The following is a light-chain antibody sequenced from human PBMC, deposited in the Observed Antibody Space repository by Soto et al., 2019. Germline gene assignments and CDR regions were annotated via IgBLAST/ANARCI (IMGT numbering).Light chain of an antibody. CDR3: QKYNSAPWT. CDR2: DAS. CDR1: QTISTW. Sequence: DIQVTQSPPTLSATVGDRVTITCRASQTISTWMAWYQQKPGKAPKLLVYDASTLQSGVASRFSGGGSGTDFTLTISSLQPEDVATYYCQKYNSAPWTFGQGTKVDIK. V-gene: IGKV1-5*01. J-gene: IGKJ1*01.